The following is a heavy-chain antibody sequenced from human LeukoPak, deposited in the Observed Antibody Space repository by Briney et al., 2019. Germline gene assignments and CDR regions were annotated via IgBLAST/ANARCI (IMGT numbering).Heavy chain of an antibody. D-gene: IGHD3-3*02. CDR3: VRGHLWLEN. CDR2: ISSDGSKN. J-gene: IGHJ4*02. V-gene: IGHV3-30*03. CDR1: GFTFSNYG. Sequence: GGSLRLSCAASGFTFSNYGMHWVRQTPGKGLEWVALISSDGSKNIYADSVKGRFTISRDNSKNTVYLQMNSLRAEDTAVYYCVRGHLWLENWGQGTLVTVSS.